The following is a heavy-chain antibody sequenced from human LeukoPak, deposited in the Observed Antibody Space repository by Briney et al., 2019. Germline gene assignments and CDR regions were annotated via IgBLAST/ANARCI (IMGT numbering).Heavy chain of an antibody. J-gene: IGHJ5*02. Sequence: PGRSLRLSCAASGFTFDDYAMHWVRQAPGKGLEWVSGISWNSGSIGYADSVKGRFTISRDNAKNSLYLQMNSLRAEDTALYYCAKDSGYSYGYFWFDPWGQGTLVTVSS. CDR1: GFTFDDYA. D-gene: IGHD5-18*01. V-gene: IGHV3-9*01. CDR2: ISWNSGSI. CDR3: AKDSGYSYGYFWFDP.